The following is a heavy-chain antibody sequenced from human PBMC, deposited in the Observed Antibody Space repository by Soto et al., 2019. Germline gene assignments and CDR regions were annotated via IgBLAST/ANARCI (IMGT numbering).Heavy chain of an antibody. CDR2: IYYSGST. Sequence: SGTLSLTCTVSGGSISSGGYYWRWIRQHPGKGLEWIGYIYYSGSTYYNPSLKSRVTISVDTSKNQFSLKLSSVTAADTAVYYCARWYYDFWSGYLGKPTDAFDVWGQGTMVTVSS. CDR1: GGSISSGGYY. D-gene: IGHD3-3*01. CDR3: ARWYYDFWSGYLGKPTDAFDV. V-gene: IGHV4-31*03. J-gene: IGHJ3*01.